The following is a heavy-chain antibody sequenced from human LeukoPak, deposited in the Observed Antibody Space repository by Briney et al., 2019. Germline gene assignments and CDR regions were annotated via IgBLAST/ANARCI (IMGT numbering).Heavy chain of an antibody. Sequence: SETLSLTCTVSGGSISSYYWSWIRQPPGKGLEWIGYIYYSGSTNYNPSLKSRVTISGDTSKNQFSLKLSSVTAADTAVYYCARGGGIVVVTAIEVYFDYWGQGTLVTVSS. J-gene: IGHJ4*02. CDR3: ARGGGIVVVTAIEVYFDY. CDR1: GGSISSYY. D-gene: IGHD2-21*02. V-gene: IGHV4-59*01. CDR2: IYYSGST.